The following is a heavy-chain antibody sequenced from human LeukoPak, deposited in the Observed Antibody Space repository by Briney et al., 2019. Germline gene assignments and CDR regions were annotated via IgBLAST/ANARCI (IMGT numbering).Heavy chain of an antibody. J-gene: IGHJ3*02. Sequence: SETLSLTCTGSVGSISSGSYYWSWIRQPPGKGLEGIGRIYTSGSTNYNPSLKSRVTISVDTSKNQFSLKLSSGTAADTAVYYCASEYSYGLDAFNIWGQGTMVTVSS. CDR1: VGSISSGSYY. D-gene: IGHD5-18*01. CDR3: ASEYSYGLDAFNI. V-gene: IGHV4-61*02. CDR2: IYTSGST.